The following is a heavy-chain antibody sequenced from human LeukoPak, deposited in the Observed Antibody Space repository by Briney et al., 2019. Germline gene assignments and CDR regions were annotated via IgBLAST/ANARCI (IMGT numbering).Heavy chain of an antibody. CDR1: GYSISSGYY. V-gene: IGHV4-38-2*02. J-gene: IGHJ5*02. Sequence: SETLSLTCTVSGYSISSGYYWGWIRQPPGKGLEWIGSIYHSGSTYYNPSLKSRVTISVDTSKNQFSLKLSSVTAADTAVYYCARQVYGDYVRFDPWGQGTLVTVSS. CDR2: IYHSGST. CDR3: ARQVYGDYVRFDP. D-gene: IGHD4-17*01.